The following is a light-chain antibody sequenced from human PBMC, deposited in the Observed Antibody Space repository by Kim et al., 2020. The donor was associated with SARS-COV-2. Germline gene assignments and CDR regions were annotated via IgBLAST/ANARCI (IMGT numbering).Light chain of an antibody. CDR1: SSDVGGYNY. Sequence: QSALTQPRSVSGSPGQSVTMSCTGTSSDVGGYNYVSWYQQHPGKAPKVVIYDVSKRPSGVPDRFSGSKSGNTASLTISGLQAEDEADYYCCSFAGDSVLFGVGTKVTVL. CDR3: CSFAGDSVL. CDR2: DVS. V-gene: IGLV2-11*01. J-gene: IGLJ2*01.